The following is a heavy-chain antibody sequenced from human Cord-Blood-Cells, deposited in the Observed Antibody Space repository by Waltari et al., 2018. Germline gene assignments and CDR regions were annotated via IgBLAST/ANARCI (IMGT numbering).Heavy chain of an antibody. Sequence: EVQLVESGGGLVKPGGSLRLSCAAPGFTFSSYSMHWVRQAPGKGLEWVSSISSSSSYIYYADSVKGRFTISRDNAKNSLYLQMNSLRAEDTAVYYCARDKTRGFDYWGQGTLVTVSS. J-gene: IGHJ4*02. V-gene: IGHV3-21*01. CDR3: ARDKTRGFDY. D-gene: IGHD1-7*01. CDR1: GFTFSSYS. CDR2: ISSSSSYI.